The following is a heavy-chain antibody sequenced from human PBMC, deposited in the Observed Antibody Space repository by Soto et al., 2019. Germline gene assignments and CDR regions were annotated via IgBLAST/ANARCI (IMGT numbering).Heavy chain of an antibody. V-gene: IGHV4-30-2*01. CDR3: ARAKIPHWFDP. CDR1: GGSISSGGDS. CDR2: IYHSGSA. D-gene: IGHD2-21*01. Sequence: QLQLQESGSGLVRPSETLSLTCTVSGGSISSGGDSCSWIRQAPGKGLEWIGYIYHSGSAIYNPSLKSRVTMSADRSKNQFSLRLNSVTAADTAVYYCARAKIPHWFDPWGQGILVTVSP. J-gene: IGHJ5*02.